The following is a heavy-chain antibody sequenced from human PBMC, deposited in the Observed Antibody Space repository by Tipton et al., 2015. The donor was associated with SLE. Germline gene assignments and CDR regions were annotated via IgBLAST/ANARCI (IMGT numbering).Heavy chain of an antibody. CDR2: INHSGST. J-gene: IGHJ4*02. D-gene: IGHD1-1*01. Sequence: TLSLTCAVYGGSFSGYYWSWIRQPPGKGLEWIGEINHSGSTNHNPSLKSRVTISVDTSKNQLSLKLSAVTAADTAAYYCARALWKGGDYWGQGTLVTVSS. CDR1: GGSFSGYY. CDR3: ARALWKGGDY. V-gene: IGHV4-34*01.